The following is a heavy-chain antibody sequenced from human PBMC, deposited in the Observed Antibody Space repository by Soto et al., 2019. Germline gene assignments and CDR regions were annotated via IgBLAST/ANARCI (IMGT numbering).Heavy chain of an antibody. D-gene: IGHD5-18*01. CDR3: ARDRGYSNWFDP. CDR1: GGSISNYY. J-gene: IGHJ5*02. Sequence: SETLSLTCTVSGGSISNYYWSWIRQPPGKGLEWIGYIYYSGSTNYNPSLRSRVTISVDTSKNQFSLKLSSVTAADTAVYYCARDRGYSNWFDPWGQGTLVTVSS. V-gene: IGHV4-59*01. CDR2: IYYSGST.